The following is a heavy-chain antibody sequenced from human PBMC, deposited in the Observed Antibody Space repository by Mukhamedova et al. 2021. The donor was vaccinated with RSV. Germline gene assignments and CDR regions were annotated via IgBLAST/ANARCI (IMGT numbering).Heavy chain of an antibody. V-gene: IGHV3-30*01. Sequence: YDGSNKYYADSVKGRFTISRDNSKNTLYLQMNSMRAEDTAVYYCARGAYDMGARGFPWVDYWGQGTLVNSSS. D-gene: IGHD3-9*01. J-gene: IGHJ4*02. CDR3: ARGAYDMGARGFPWVDY. CDR2: YDGSNK.